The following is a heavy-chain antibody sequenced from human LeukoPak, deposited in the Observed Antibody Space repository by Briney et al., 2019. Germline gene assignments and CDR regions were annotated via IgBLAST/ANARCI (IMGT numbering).Heavy chain of an antibody. CDR1: GGSISSYY. J-gene: IGHJ4*02. D-gene: IGHD3-16*01. Sequence: ASETLSLTCTVSGGSISSYYWSWIRQPPGKGLEWIGYIYYSGSTNYNPSLKSRVTISVDTSKNQFSLKLSSVTAADTAVYSCARGGRLGESFDYWGQGTWSPSPQ. CDR3: ARGGRLGESFDY. V-gene: IGHV4-59*01. CDR2: IYYSGST.